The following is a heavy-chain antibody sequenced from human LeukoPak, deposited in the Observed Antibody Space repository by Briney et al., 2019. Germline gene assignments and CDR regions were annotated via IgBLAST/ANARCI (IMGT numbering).Heavy chain of an antibody. V-gene: IGHV1-2*02. J-gene: IGHJ5*02. CDR1: GYTFTGYC. CDR3: ARDLQSGYDYVWGSYRT. D-gene: IGHD3-16*02. Sequence: ASVKVSCKASGYTFTGYCMHWVRQAPGQGLEWMGWINPNSGGTNYAQKFQGRVTMTRDTSISTAYMELSRLRSDDTAVYYCARDLQSGYDYVWGSYRTWGQGTLVTVSS. CDR2: INPNSGGT.